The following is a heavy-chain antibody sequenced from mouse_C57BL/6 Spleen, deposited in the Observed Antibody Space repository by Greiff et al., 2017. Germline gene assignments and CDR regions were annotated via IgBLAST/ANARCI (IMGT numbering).Heavy chain of an antibody. D-gene: IGHD2-4*01. J-gene: IGHJ3*01. CDR3: ARRRAYDYAFAY. CDR1: GYAFTSYL. V-gene: IGHV1-54*01. Sequence: VQLVESGAELVRPGTSVKVSCKASGYAFTSYLIEWVKQRPGQGLEWIGVINPGSGGTNYNEKFKGKATLTADKSSSTAYMQLSSLTSEDSAVYFCARRRAYDYAFAYWEQGTLVTVSA. CDR2: INPGSGGT.